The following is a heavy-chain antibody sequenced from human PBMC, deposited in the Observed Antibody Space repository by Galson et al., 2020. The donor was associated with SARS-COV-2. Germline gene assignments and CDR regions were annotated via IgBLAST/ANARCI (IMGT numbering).Heavy chain of an antibody. CDR3: ATTYCGGDCYPYYYYYMDV. V-gene: IGHV5-51*01. Sequence: GESLKISCKGSGYSFTSYWIGWVRQMPGKGLEWMGIIYPGDSDTRYSPSFQGQVTISADKSISTAYLQWSSLKASDTAMYYCATTYCGGDCYPYYYYYMDVWGKGTMVTVSS. D-gene: IGHD2-21*01. CDR1: GYSFTSYW. CDR2: IYPGDSDT. J-gene: IGHJ6*03.